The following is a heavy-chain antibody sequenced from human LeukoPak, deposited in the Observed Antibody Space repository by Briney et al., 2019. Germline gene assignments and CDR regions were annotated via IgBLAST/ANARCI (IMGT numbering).Heavy chain of an antibody. CDR2: INPNSGGT. CDR1: GYTFTGYY. J-gene: IGHJ6*03. CDR3: AREASFQPYYYYMDV. Sequence: ASVKVSCKASGYTFTGYYMHWVRQAPGQGLEWMGRINPNSGGTNHAQKFQGRVTMTRDTSISTAYMELSRLRSDDTAVYYCAREASFQPYYYYMDVWGKGTTVTVSS. V-gene: IGHV1-2*06.